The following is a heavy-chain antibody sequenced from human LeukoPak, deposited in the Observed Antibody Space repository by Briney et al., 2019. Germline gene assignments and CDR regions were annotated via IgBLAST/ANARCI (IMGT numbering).Heavy chain of an antibody. CDR3: ARAGWGTKRITMIVVSGGLGY. D-gene: IGHD3-22*01. CDR2: ISYDGSNK. V-gene: IGHV3-30-3*01. Sequence: QPGGSLRLSCAASGFTFSSYAMHWVRQAPGKGLEWVAVISYDGSNKYYADSVKGRFTISRDNSKNTLYLQMNSLRAEDTAVYYCARAGWGTKRITMIVVSGGLGYWGQGTLVTVSS. J-gene: IGHJ4*02. CDR1: GFTFSSYA.